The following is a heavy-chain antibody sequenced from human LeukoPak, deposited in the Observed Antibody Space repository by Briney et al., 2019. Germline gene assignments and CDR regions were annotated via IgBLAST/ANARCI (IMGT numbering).Heavy chain of an antibody. CDR3: ASGQQLGY. CDR1: GFTFSNYW. CDR2: IKQDGSEK. V-gene: IGHV3-7*01. Sequence: GGPLRLSCAASGFTFSNYWMSRVRQAPGKGLEWVANIKQDGSEKYYVDSVKGRFTISRDNAKNSLYLQMNSLRAEDTAVYYCASGQQLGYWGQGTLVTVSS. D-gene: IGHD6-6*01. J-gene: IGHJ4*02.